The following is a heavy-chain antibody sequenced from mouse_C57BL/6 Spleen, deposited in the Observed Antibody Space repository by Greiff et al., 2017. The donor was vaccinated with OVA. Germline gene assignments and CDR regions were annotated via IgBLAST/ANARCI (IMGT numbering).Heavy chain of an antibody. Sequence: QVQLQQPGAELVKPGASVKLSCKASGYTFTSYWMHWVKQRPGQGLEWIGMIHPNSGSSNYNEKFKSKATLTVAKSSSPAYMQLSILTSEDATVYYCARMGIYYGSSSYYFDYWGQGTTLTVSS. V-gene: IGHV1-64*01. CDR1: GYTFTSYW. CDR2: IHPNSGSS. D-gene: IGHD1-1*01. J-gene: IGHJ2*01. CDR3: ARMGIYYGSSSYYFDY.